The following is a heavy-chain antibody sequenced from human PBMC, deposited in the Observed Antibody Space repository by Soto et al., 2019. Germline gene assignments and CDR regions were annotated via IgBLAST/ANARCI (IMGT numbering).Heavy chain of an antibody. CDR3: ARDRSKSDY. CDR2: ISAYNGNA. D-gene: IGHD3-10*01. CDR1: GFAFSTYG. Sequence: ASVNVSCKASGFAFSTYGISWVRQAPGQGLEWMGWISAYNGNADYAQKFQDRVTMTADTSTSTAYMELRSLRPDDTAVYYCARDRSKSDYWGQGTLVTVSS. J-gene: IGHJ4*02. V-gene: IGHV1-18*01.